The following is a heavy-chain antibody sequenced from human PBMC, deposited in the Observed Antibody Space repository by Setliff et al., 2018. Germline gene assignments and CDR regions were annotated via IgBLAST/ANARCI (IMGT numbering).Heavy chain of an antibody. Sequence: ASVKVSCKASGYTFTGYYMHWVRQAPGQGLEWMGIIDPSGDYTNYAQKFQGRVTMTRDTSTTTAYMELSSLRPEDTAVYYCAIDSVVRGFINGDSFDYWGQGTLVTVSS. V-gene: IGHV1-46*01. CDR2: IDPSGDYT. D-gene: IGHD3-10*01. CDR3: AIDSVVRGFINGDSFDY. CDR1: GYTFTGYY. J-gene: IGHJ4*02.